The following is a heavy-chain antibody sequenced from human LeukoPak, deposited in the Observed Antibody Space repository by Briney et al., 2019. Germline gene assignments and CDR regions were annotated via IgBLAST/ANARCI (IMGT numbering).Heavy chain of an antibody. Sequence: GGPLRLSCAASGFTFSSYSMNWVRQAPGKGLEWVSSISSSSSYIYYADSVKGRFTISRDNAKNSLYLQMNSLRAEDTAVYYCAKRQIVATIPPYYYYYYMDVWGKGTTVTISS. CDR2: ISSSSSYI. J-gene: IGHJ6*03. D-gene: IGHD5-12*01. CDR1: GFTFSSYS. CDR3: AKRQIVATIPPYYYYYYMDV. V-gene: IGHV3-21*04.